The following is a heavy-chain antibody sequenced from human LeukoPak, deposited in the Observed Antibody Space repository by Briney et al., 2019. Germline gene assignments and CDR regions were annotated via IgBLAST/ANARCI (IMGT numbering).Heavy chain of an antibody. D-gene: IGHD3-9*01. J-gene: IGHJ4*02. CDR2: ISSSGSTI. CDR3: AREKSVLRYFDWLFDY. Sequence: GGSLRLSCAASGFTFSSYEMNWVRQAPGKGLEWVSYISSSGSTIYYADSVKGRFTISRDNAKSSLYLQMNSLRAEDTAVYYCAREKSVLRYFDWLFDYWGQGTLVTVSS. V-gene: IGHV3-48*03. CDR1: GFTFSSYE.